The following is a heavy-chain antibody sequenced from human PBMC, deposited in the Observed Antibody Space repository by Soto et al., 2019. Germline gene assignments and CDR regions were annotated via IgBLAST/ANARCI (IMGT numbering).Heavy chain of an antibody. Sequence: GGSLRLSCAASGFTFSSYWMSWVRQAPGKGLEWVANIKQDGSEKYYVDSVKGRFTISRDNAKNSLYLQMNSLRAEDTAVYYCASDALYCSGGSCSDYWGQGTLVTVSS. D-gene: IGHD2-15*01. V-gene: IGHV3-7*01. J-gene: IGHJ4*02. CDR3: ASDALYCSGGSCSDY. CDR2: IKQDGSEK. CDR1: GFTFSSYW.